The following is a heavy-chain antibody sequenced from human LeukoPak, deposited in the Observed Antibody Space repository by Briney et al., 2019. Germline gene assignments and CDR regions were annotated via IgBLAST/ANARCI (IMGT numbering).Heavy chain of an antibody. CDR1: GGSFSGYY. J-gene: IGHJ4*02. V-gene: IGHV4-34*01. D-gene: IGHD3-3*01. CDR3: ARDRRAYDFWSGYYQD. Sequence: PSETLSLTCAVYGGSFSGYYWSWIRQPPGKGLEWIGEINHSGSTNYNPSLKSRVTISVDTSKNQFSLKLSSVTAADTAVYYCARDRRAYDFWSGYYQDWGQGTLVTVSS. CDR2: INHSGST.